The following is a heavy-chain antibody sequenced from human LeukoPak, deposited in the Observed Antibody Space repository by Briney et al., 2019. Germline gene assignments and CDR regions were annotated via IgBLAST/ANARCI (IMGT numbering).Heavy chain of an antibody. Sequence: GGPLRLSCDASGFLFTNNFMRWVPRVQGKGREWVANIKQDGSETTYADSVRGRFTIFRDNAKDSVYLQMNSLRAEDSATYYCVREGFYFFDFWGQGTLVTVSS. CDR2: IKQDGSET. CDR1: GFLFTNNF. J-gene: IGHJ4*01. CDR3: VREGFYFFDF. V-gene: IGHV3-7*01.